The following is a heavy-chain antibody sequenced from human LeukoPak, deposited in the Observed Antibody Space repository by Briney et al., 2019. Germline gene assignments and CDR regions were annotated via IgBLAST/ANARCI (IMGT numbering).Heavy chain of an antibody. CDR3: ARDLLVRGPSHVRCGGY. CDR2: ISYDGSNK. J-gene: IGHJ4*02. D-gene: IGHD3-10*01. CDR1: GFTFSSYA. Sequence: GGSLRLSCAASGFTFSSYAMHWVRQAPGKGLEWVAVISYDGSNKYYADSVKGRFTISRDNSKNTLYLQMNSLRAEDTAVYYCARDLLVRGPSHVRCGGYWGQGTLVTVSS. V-gene: IGHV3-30-3*01.